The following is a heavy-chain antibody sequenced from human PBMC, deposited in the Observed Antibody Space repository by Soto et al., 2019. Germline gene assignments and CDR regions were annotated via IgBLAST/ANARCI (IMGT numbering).Heavy chain of an antibody. Sequence: EVQLVESGGGLVQPGGSLSLSCAASGFTFSSYSMNWVRQAPGKGLEWVSYISSSSSTIYYADSVKGRFTISRDNAKNSLYLQMNSLRAEDTAVYYCARDYYGSFDYWGQGTLVTVSS. CDR1: GFTFSSYS. J-gene: IGHJ4*02. CDR3: ARDYYGSFDY. D-gene: IGHD3-10*01. CDR2: ISSSSSTI. V-gene: IGHV3-48*01.